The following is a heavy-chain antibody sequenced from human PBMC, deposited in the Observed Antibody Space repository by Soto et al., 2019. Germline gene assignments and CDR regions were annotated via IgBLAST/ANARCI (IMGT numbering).Heavy chain of an antibody. CDR3: ARGAVVGRHAFDI. CDR2: IYHSGST. V-gene: IGHV4-4*02. Sequence: QVQLQESGPGLVKPSGTLSLTCAVSGGSISSSNWWSWVRQPPGKGLEWIGEIYHSGSTNYNPSLKSRVTTSLDKSRNQFSLKLSSVTAADTAVYFCARGAVVGRHAFDIWGQGTVATVSS. J-gene: IGHJ3*02. D-gene: IGHD6-19*01. CDR1: GGSISSSNW.